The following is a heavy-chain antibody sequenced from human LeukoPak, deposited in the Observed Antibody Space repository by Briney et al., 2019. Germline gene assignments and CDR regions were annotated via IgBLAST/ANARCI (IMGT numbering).Heavy chain of an antibody. CDR1: GYTFTSYG. V-gene: IGHV1-18*01. Sequence: ASVTVSFTASGYTFTSYGISWVRQAPGQGLEWMGWISAYNGNTNYAQKLQGRVTMTTDTSTSTAYMELRSLRSDDTAVYYCARGPSEYYYYYGMDVWGQGTTVTVSS. CDR2: ISAYNGNT. J-gene: IGHJ6*02. CDR3: ARGPSEYYYYYGMDV. D-gene: IGHD1-14*01.